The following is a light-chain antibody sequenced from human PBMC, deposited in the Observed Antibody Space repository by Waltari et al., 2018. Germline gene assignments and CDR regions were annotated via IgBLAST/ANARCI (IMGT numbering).Light chain of an antibody. V-gene: IGLV3-1*01. CDR3: QAWGDTAVV. J-gene: IGLJ2*01. Sequence: SYELTQPPSVSVSPGQTASIVCSGDDLGSKYVSWYQQKPGQGPVLVIYEDRKRPSGIPERFSGSSSGNTATLTVSGTQAMDEADYYCQAWGDTAVVFGGGTKLTVL. CDR1: DLGSKY. CDR2: EDR.